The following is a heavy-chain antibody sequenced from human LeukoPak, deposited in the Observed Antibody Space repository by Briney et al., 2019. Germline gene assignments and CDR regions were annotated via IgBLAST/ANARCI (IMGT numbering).Heavy chain of an antibody. V-gene: IGHV4-59*01. D-gene: IGHD2-15*01. CDR1: GGSISSYY. CDR2: IYYSGST. CDR3: ASSLSWWFIDY. Sequence: SETLSLTCTVSGGSISSYYWSWIRQPPGKGLEWIGYIYYSGSTNYNPSLKSRVTISVDTSKNQFSLNLSSVTAADTAVYYCASSLSWWFIDYWGQGTLVTVSS. J-gene: IGHJ4*02.